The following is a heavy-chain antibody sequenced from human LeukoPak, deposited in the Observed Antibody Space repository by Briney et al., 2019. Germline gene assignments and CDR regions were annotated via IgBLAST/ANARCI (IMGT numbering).Heavy chain of an antibody. CDR1: GGTFSSYA. CDR2: IIPIFGTA. D-gene: IGHD4-23*01. Sequence: SVKVSCTASGGTFSSYAISWVRQAPGQGLEWMGGIIPIFGTANYAQKFQDRVTITADESTSTAYMELSSLRSEDTAVYYCARGSYGGNPANYYYYMDVWGKGTTVTVSS. V-gene: IGHV1-69*13. CDR3: ARGSYGGNPANYYYYMDV. J-gene: IGHJ6*03.